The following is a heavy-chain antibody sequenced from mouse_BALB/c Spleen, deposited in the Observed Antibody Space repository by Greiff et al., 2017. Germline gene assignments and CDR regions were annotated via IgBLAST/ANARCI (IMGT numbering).Heavy chain of an antibody. CDR3: ARGLYYDYGWYFDV. CDR2: IWAGGST. J-gene: IGHJ1*01. D-gene: IGHD2-4*01. CDR1: GFSLTSYG. Sequence: VKLVESGPGLVAPSQSLSITCTVSGFSLTSYGVHWVRQPPGKGLEWLGVIWAGGSTNYNSALMSRLSISKDNSKSQVFLKMNSLQTDDTAMYYCARGLYYDYGWYFDVWGAGTTVTVSS. V-gene: IGHV2-9*02.